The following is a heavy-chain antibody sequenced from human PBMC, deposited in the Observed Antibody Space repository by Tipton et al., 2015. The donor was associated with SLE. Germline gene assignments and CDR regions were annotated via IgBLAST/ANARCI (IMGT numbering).Heavy chain of an antibody. CDR1: GFTFDDYA. V-gene: IGHV3-9*01. CDR2: ISWNSGSI. Sequence: SLRLSCAASGFTFDDYAMHWVRQAPGKGLEWVSGISWNSGSIGYADSVKGRFTISRDNAKNSLYLQMNSLRAEDTALYYCAREHYRRTWAGPFDLWGQGTVVTVSS. CDR3: AREHYRRTWAGPFDL. J-gene: IGHJ3*01. D-gene: IGHD6-19*01.